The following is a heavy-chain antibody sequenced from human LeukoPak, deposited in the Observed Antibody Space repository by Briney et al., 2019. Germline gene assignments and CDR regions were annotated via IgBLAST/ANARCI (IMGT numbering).Heavy chain of an antibody. D-gene: IGHD3-3*01. CDR3: ARDSYDFWSGATNWFDP. J-gene: IGHJ5*02. CDR1: GGTFSSYA. Sequence: ASVKVSCKASGGTFSSYAIDWVRQAPGQGLEWMGGIIPIFGTTNYAQKLQGRVTMTTDTSTSTAYMELRSLRSDDTAVYYCARDSYDFWSGATNWFDPWGQGTLVTVSS. V-gene: IGHV1-69*05. CDR2: IIPIFGTT.